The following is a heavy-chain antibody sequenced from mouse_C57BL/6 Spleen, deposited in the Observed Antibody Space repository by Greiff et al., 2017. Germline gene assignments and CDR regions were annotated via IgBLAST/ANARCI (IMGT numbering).Heavy chain of an antibody. CDR3: ARGGTSMVTSFAY. Sequence: QVQLQQSGAELVKPGASVKISCKASGYAFSSYWMNWVKQRPGKGLEWIGQIYPGDGDTKYNGKFKGKATLTADKSSSTAYMQLSSLTSEDSAVYFCARGGTSMVTSFAYWGQGTLVTVSA. D-gene: IGHD2-1*01. CDR1: GYAFSSYW. V-gene: IGHV1-80*01. CDR2: IYPGDGDT. J-gene: IGHJ3*01.